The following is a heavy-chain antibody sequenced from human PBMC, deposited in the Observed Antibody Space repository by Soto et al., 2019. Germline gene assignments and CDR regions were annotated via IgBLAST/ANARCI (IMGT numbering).Heavy chain of an antibody. J-gene: IGHJ6*02. CDR2: INHSGST. Sequence: PSETLSLTCAVYGGSFSGDYWSWIRQPPGKGLEWIGEINHSGSTNYNPSLKSRVTISVDTSKNQFSLKLSSVTAADTAVYYCARGGDNWNPKRGEAKNYYYYGMDGWGQGTTVTVS. D-gene: IGHD1-20*01. CDR3: ARGGDNWNPKRGEAKNYYYYGMDG. V-gene: IGHV4-34*01. CDR1: GGSFSGDY.